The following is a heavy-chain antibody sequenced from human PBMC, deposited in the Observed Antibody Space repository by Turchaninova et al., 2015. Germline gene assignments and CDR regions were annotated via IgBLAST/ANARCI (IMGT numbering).Heavy chain of an antibody. D-gene: IGHD2-15*01. V-gene: IGHV1-46*01. CDR3: AWDEAVVAFDI. J-gene: IGHJ3*02. CDR1: GFTFTSFY. CDR2: IHPSSGST. Sequence: QLQLVQSGAAVRKPGASVKLSCKTSGFTFTSFYMHWVRRAPGQGLGWVGIIHPSSGSTTDAQEFQGRVTMTSDTSTRTVNRELSSLKSDDTAVYYCAWDEAVVAFDIWGPGTMVTFSS.